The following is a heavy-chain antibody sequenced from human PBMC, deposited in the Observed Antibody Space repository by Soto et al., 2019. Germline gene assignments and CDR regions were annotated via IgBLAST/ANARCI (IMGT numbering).Heavy chain of an antibody. J-gene: IGHJ4*02. CDR3: ASNYYGSGSSLFDY. CDR1: GGSISSYY. D-gene: IGHD3-10*01. V-gene: IGHV4-59*08. Sequence: SETLSLTCTVSGGSISSYYWSWIRQPPGKGLEWIGYIYYSGSTNYNPSLKSRVTISVDTSKNQCSLKLSSVTAADTAVYYCASNYYGSGSSLFDYWGQGTLVTVS. CDR2: IYYSGST.